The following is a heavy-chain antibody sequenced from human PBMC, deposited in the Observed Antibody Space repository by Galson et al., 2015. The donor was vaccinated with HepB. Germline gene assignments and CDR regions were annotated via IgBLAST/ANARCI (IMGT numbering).Heavy chain of an antibody. D-gene: IGHD3-10*01. V-gene: IGHV1-18*04. Sequence: SVKVSCKASGYTFSGYYMHWVRQAPGQGLEWMGWISAYNGNTNYAQKLRGRVTMTTDTSTSTAYMELRSLRSGDTAVYYCARDSGGLTMVRGVTDYWGQGTLVTVSS. CDR1: GYTFSGYY. CDR3: ARDSGGLTMVRGVTDY. J-gene: IGHJ4*02. CDR2: ISAYNGNT.